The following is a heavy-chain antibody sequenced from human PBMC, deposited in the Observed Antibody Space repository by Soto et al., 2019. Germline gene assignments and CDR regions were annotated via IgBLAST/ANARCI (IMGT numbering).Heavy chain of an antibody. V-gene: IGHV3-21*01. Sequence: GGSLRLSCAASGFTFSSYSMNWVRQAPGKGLEWVSSISSSSSYTYYADSVKGRFTISRDNAKNSLYLQMNSLRAEDTAVYYCARALSDYYDSSGYPSGYWGQGTLVTVSS. J-gene: IGHJ4*02. CDR1: GFTFSSYS. CDR2: ISSSSSYT. CDR3: ARALSDYYDSSGYPSGY. D-gene: IGHD3-22*01.